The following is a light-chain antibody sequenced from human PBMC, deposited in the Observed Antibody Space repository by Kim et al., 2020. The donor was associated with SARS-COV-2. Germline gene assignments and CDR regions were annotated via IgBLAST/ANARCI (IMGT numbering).Light chain of an antibody. J-gene: IGLJ3*02. CDR1: KLGDKY. CDR2: QDS. CDR3: QAWDSSTGGV. V-gene: IGLV3-1*01. Sequence: SYELTQPPSVSVSPGQTASITCSGDKLGDKYACWYQQKPGQSPVLVIYQDSKRPSGIPERFSGSNSGNTATLTISGTQAMDEADYYCQAWDSSTGGVFGGGTQRTFL.